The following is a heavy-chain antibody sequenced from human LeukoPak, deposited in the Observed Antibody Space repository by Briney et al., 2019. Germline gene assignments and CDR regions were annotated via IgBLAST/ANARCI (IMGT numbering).Heavy chain of an antibody. CDR3: ANAFPLPTYYYGMDV. CDR1: GFTFSSYS. Sequence: GGSLRLSCAASGFTFSSYSMNWVRQAPGKGLEWVSSISSSSSYIYYADSVKGRFTISRDNSKNTLYLQMNSLRAEDTAVYYCANAFPLPTYYYGMDVWGQGTTVTVSS. J-gene: IGHJ6*02. CDR2: ISSSSSYI. V-gene: IGHV3-21*04.